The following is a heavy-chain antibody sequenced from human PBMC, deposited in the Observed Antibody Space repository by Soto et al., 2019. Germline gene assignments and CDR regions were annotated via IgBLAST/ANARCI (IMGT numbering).Heavy chain of an antibody. CDR3: AREDWFDP. Sequence: QVHLVESGGGVVQPGRSLRLSCAASGFTFSSYAMHWVRQAPGKGLEWVAVISYDGSNKYYADSVKGRFTISRDNSNNTLYLQMNSLRAEDTAVYYCAREDWFDPWGLGTLVTVSS. CDR1: GFTFSSYA. J-gene: IGHJ5*02. V-gene: IGHV3-30-3*01. CDR2: ISYDGSNK.